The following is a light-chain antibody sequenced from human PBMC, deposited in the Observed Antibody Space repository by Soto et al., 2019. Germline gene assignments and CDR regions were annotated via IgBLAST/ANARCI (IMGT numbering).Light chain of an antibody. J-gene: IGLJ1*01. CDR3: SSYPSSSIDYV. Sequence: QSVLTQPASVSGSPGQSITISCTGTSSDVGGYNYVSWYQQHPGKAPKLMIYEVSNRPSGVSNRFSGSKSVNTASLTISGLLAEDDADYSCSSYPSSSIDYVFGTGTKVTVL. CDR1: SSDVGGYNY. CDR2: EVS. V-gene: IGLV2-14*01.